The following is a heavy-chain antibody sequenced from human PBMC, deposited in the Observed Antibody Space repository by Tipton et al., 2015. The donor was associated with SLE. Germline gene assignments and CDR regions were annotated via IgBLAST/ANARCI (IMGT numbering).Heavy chain of an antibody. J-gene: IGHJ4*02. CDR2: IYYSGST. V-gene: IGHV4-31*03. CDR3: ARGNTIFGVGY. Sequence: TLSLTCTVSGGSIRSGGYSWSWIRQHPEKGLEWLGYIYYSGSTYYNPSLKSRFTISVDTSKNQFSLKLSSVTAADPAVYYCARGNTIFGVGYWGQGTLVTVSS. CDR1: GGSIRSGGYS. D-gene: IGHD3-3*01.